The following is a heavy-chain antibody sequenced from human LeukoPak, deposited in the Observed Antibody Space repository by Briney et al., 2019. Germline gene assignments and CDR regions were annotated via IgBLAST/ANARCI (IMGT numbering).Heavy chain of an antibody. Sequence: VASVKVSCKASGYTFSSCGISWVRQAPGQGLEWMGWISDYNGNTNYAQKVQGRVTMTTDPFTSTAYMELRSLRSDDTAVYYCARDGPDRAAWFDPWGQGTLVTVSS. V-gene: IGHV1-18*01. J-gene: IGHJ5*02. CDR2: ISDYNGNT. CDR1: GYTFSSCG. D-gene: IGHD3-22*01. CDR3: ARDGPDRAAWFDP.